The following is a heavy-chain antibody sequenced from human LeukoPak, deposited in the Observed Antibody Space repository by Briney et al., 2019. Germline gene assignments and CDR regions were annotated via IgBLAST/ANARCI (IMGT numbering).Heavy chain of an antibody. V-gene: IGHV3-33*01. J-gene: IGHJ4*03. D-gene: IGHD3-16*02. CDR2: IWYDGSNK. CDR1: GFTFSSYG. CDR3: ARDRYDYVWGSYRYLYYFDY. Sequence: GGSLRLSCAASGFTFSSYGMHWVRQAPGKGLEWVAVIWYDGSNKYYADSVKGRFTISRDNSKNTLYLQMNSLRAEDTAVYYCARDRYDYVWGSYRYLYYFDYWGQGTTATVSS.